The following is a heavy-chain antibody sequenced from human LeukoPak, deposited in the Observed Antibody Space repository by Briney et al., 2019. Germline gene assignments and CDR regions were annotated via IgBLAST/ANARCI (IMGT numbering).Heavy chain of an antibody. CDR2: ISAYNGNT. CDR3: ARDPKALDYDFWSGYYGYYYMDV. D-gene: IGHD3-3*01. J-gene: IGHJ6*03. V-gene: IGHV1-18*01. CDR1: GYTFTSYG. Sequence: ASVKVSCKASGYTFTSYGISWVRQAPGQGLEWMGWISAYNGNTNYAQKFQGRVTMTRDTSISTAYMELSRLRSDDTAVYYCARDPKALDYDFWSGYYGYYYMDVWGKGTTVTVSS.